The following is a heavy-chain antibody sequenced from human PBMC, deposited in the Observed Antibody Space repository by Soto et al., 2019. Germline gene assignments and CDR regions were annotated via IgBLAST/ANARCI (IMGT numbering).Heavy chain of an antibody. Sequence: EVQLVESGGGLVQPGGSLRLSCAASGFTFSSYSMNWVRQAPGKGLEWVSYISSSSSTIYYADSVKGRFTISRDNAKNSLYLQMNSLRDEDTAVYYCARAYAHIVVVTATNSYFDLWGRGTLVTGSA. CDR2: ISSSSSTI. J-gene: IGHJ2*01. CDR1: GFTFSSYS. V-gene: IGHV3-48*02. D-gene: IGHD2-21*02. CDR3: ARAYAHIVVVTATNSYFDL.